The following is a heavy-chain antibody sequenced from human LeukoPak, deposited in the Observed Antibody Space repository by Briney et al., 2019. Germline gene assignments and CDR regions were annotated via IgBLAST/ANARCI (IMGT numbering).Heavy chain of an antibody. CDR1: GFTFSSYA. Sequence: GRSLRLSCAASGFTFSSYAMHWVRQAPGKGLEWVAVISYDGSNKYYADSVKGRFTISRDNSKNTLYLQMNSLRAEDTAVYYCAKEISGWPLFDYWGQGTLVTVSS. CDR2: ISYDGSNK. CDR3: AKEISGWPLFDY. J-gene: IGHJ4*02. D-gene: IGHD6-19*01. V-gene: IGHV3-30-3*01.